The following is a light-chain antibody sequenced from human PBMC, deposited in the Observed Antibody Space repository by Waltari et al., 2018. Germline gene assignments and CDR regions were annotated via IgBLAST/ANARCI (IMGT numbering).Light chain of an antibody. Sequence: QSALTQPPSASGSPGASVTISCTGTSSDIGDSDYVSWYQQHPGKAPKLMIYEVIKRPSGVPDRFSGSKSGNTASLTVSGLQAEDEADYYCCSYAGTNNFYVFGTGTKVTVL. V-gene: IGLV2-8*01. J-gene: IGLJ1*01. CDR3: CSYAGTNNFYV. CDR1: SSDIGDSDY. CDR2: EVI.